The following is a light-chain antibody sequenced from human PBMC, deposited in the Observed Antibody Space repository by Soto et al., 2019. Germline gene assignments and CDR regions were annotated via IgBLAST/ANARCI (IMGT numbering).Light chain of an antibody. CDR1: QSVSSNY. J-gene: IGKJ1*01. CDR2: GAS. Sequence: EIVLTQSPGTLSLSPGERATLSCRASQSVSSNYLAWYQQKPGQAPRPLIYGASSRATGIQDRFSGSGAGTDFTLNISRMEPEDFAVYYCQQYGSSPWTFGQGTKVEIK. V-gene: IGKV3-20*01. CDR3: QQYGSSPWT.